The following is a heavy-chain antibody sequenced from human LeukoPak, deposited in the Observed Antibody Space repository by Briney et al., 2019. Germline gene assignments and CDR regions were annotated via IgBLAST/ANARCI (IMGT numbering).Heavy chain of an antibody. CDR3: AKKVVVAAKILVLGYFDY. CDR2: ISGSGGST. CDR1: GFTFSSYA. V-gene: IGHV3-23*01. D-gene: IGHD2-15*01. J-gene: IGHJ4*02. Sequence: GGSLRLSCAASGFTFSSYAMSWVRQAPGKGLEGVSAISGSGGSTYYADSVKGRFTISRDNSKNTLYLQMNSLRAEDTAVYYCAKKVVVAAKILVLGYFDYWGQGTLVTVSS.